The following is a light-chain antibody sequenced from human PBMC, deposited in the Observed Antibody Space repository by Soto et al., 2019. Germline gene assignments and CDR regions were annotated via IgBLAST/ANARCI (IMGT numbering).Light chain of an antibody. V-gene: IGLV2-14*01. Sequence: QSVLTQPASVSGSPGQSITISCTGTSSDVGGYNYVSWYQHHPGKAPKLMLYEVHNRPSGVSNRFSGSKSGNTASLTISGLQAEDEADYYCNSYTSSSTLVFGGGTK. CDR2: EVH. CDR3: NSYTSSSTLV. CDR1: SSDVGGYNY. J-gene: IGLJ2*01.